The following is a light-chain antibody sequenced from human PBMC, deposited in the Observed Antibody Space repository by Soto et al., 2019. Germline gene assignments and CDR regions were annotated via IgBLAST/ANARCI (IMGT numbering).Light chain of an antibody. CDR1: TSSIGNNH. Sequence: QSVLTQPPSVSAAPGQKVAISCSGSTSSIGNNHVSWYQQLPGTAPKRLIYDNDKRPSGIPDRFSGSKSATSATLSITGLQTGDEADYYCATWDGKVFGTGTKATVL. CDR2: DND. V-gene: IGLV1-51*01. CDR3: ATWDGKV. J-gene: IGLJ1*01.